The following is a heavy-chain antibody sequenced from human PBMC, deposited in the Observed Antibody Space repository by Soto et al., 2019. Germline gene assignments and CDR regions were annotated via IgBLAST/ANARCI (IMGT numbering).Heavy chain of an antibody. Sequence: GASVEVSCKASGGTFSSYAISWVRQAPGQGLEWMGGIIPIFGTANHAQKFQGRVTITADKSTSTAYMELSSLRSEDTAVYYCARENSGSYSLSWGEGTLVTVSS. CDR1: GGTFSSYA. J-gene: IGHJ5*02. V-gene: IGHV1-69*06. D-gene: IGHD1-26*01. CDR2: IIPIFGTA. CDR3: ARENSGSYSLS.